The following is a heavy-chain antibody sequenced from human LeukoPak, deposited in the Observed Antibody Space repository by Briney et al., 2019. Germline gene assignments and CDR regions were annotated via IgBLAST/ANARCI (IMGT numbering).Heavy chain of an antibody. CDR2: ISAYNGDT. CDR1: GYTFTSYG. D-gene: IGHD2-15*01. J-gene: IGHJ5*02. Sequence: GASVKVSCKASGYTFTSYGISWVRQAPGQGLEWMGWISAYNGDTNYAQKLQGRVTMTTDTSTSTAYMELRSLRSDDTAVYYCAREGVLGYCSGGSCYTWFDPWGQGTLVTVS. CDR3: AREGVLGYCSGGSCYTWFDP. V-gene: IGHV1-18*01.